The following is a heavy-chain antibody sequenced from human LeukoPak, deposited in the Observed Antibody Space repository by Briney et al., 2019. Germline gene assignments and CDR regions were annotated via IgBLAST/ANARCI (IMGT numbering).Heavy chain of an antibody. CDR1: GGSISSSSYY. J-gene: IGHJ4*02. CDR3: ARTRLVTFITAAGTGYFDY. CDR2: IYYSGST. V-gene: IGHV4-39*07. D-gene: IGHD6-13*01. Sequence: PSETLSLTCTVSGGSISSSSYYWGWIRQPPGKGLEWIGSIYYSGSTYYNPSLKSRVTISVDTSKNQFSLKLSSVTAADTAVYYCARTRLVTFITAAGTGYFDYWGQGTLVTVSS.